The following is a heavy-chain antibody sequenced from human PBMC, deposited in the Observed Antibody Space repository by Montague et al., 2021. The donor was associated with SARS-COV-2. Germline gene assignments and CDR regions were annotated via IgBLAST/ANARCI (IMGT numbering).Heavy chain of an antibody. Sequence: SETLSLNCGVSGGPFSDYYWTWVRQSAGKGLQWIGDISPSGSTYYNPSLKGRVNISADPSKSRFSLTLTSVSAADTATYFCTTGVSKAFLQERDFWGQGIVVTVS. D-gene: IGHD2-8*01. CDR2: ISPSGST. J-gene: IGHJ4*02. V-gene: IGHV4-34*01. CDR1: GGPFSDYY. CDR3: TTGVSKAFLQERDF.